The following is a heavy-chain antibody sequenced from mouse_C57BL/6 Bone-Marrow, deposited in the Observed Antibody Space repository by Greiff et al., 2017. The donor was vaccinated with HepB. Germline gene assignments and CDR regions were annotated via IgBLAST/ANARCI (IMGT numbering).Heavy chain of an antibody. Sequence: QVQLQQSGAELVKPGASVKLSCTASGYTFTSYWMHWVKQRPGRGLEWIGRSDPNSGGTKYNEKFKSKATLTVYKPSSTAYMQLSSLTSEDSAVSYGARSRVFAYWGQGTLVTVSA. CDR3: ARSRVFAY. CDR1: GYTFTSYW. V-gene: IGHV1-72*01. CDR2: SDPNSGGT. D-gene: IGHD1-1*01. J-gene: IGHJ3*01.